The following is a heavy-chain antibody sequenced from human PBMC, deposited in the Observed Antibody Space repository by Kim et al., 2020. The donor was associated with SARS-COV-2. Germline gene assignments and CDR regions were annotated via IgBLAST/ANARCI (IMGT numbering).Heavy chain of an antibody. CDR2: IYPGDSDT. V-gene: IGHV5-51*01. CDR1: GYSFTSYW. CDR3: ARHGFISKRRIYGSGSYYVSYGMDV. Sequence: GESLKISCKGSGYSFTSYWIGWVRQMPGKGLEWMGIIYPGDSDTRYSPSFQGQVTISADKSISTAYLQWSSLKASDTAMYYCARHGFISKRRIYGSGSYYVSYGMDVWGQGTTVTVSS. J-gene: IGHJ6*02. D-gene: IGHD3-10*01.